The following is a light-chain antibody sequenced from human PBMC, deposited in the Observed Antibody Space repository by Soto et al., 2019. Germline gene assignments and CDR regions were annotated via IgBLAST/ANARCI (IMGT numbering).Light chain of an antibody. Sequence: DSQMTQSPSSLSASVGDRVTITCQASKVISHHVSWYQQKQGKAPKLLIYASSSLEIGVPSRFSASASETTFTFTVSPLQPEDFATYYCQHYHHLPLTFGGGTKVEIK. CDR2: ASS. V-gene: IGKV1-33*01. CDR1: KVISHH. CDR3: QHYHHLPLT. J-gene: IGKJ4*01.